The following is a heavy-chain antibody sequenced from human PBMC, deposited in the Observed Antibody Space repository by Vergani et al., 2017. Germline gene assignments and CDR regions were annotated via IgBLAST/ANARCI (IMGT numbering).Heavy chain of an antibody. CDR1: GYTFTGYY. D-gene: IGHD2-8*01. CDR3: ARGTTFVPSDYYYYMDV. Sequence: QVQLVQSGAEVKKPGASVKVSCKASGYTFTGYYMHWVRQAPGQGLEWMGWINPNSGGTNYAQKFQGRVTMTRDTSISTAYMELSRLRSDDTAVYYCARGTTFVPSDYYYYMDVWGKGTTVTVSS. CDR2: INPNSGGT. V-gene: IGHV1-2*02. J-gene: IGHJ6*03.